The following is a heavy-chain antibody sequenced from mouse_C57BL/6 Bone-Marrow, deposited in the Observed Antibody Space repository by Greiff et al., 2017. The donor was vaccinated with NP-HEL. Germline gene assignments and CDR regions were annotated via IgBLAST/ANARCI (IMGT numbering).Heavy chain of an antibody. Sequence: SGPELVKPGASVKIPCKASGYTFTDYNMDWVKQSHGKSLEWIGDINPNNGGTIYNQKFKGKATLTVDKSSSTAYMELRSLTSEDTAVYYCARRGAAQATNFDYWGQGTTLTVSS. D-gene: IGHD3-2*02. CDR2: INPNNGGT. CDR1: GYTFTDYN. J-gene: IGHJ2*01. V-gene: IGHV1-18*01. CDR3: ARRGAAQATNFDY.